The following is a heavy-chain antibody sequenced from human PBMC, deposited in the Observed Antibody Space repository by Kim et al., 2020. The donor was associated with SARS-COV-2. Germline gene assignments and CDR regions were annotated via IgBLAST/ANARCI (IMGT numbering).Heavy chain of an antibody. V-gene: IGHV4-34*01. Sequence: SETLSLTCAVYGGSFSGYYWSWIRQPPGKGLEWIGEINHSGSTNYNPSLKSRVTISVDTSKNQFSLKLSSVTAADTAVYYCAREAWVRALDPWGQGTLVTVSS. D-gene: IGHD3-16*01. J-gene: IGHJ5*02. CDR2: INHSGST. CDR3: AREAWVRALDP. CDR1: GGSFSGYY.